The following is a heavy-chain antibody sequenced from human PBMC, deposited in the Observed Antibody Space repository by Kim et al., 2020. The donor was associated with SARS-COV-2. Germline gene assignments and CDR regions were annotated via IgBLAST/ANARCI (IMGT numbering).Heavy chain of an antibody. CDR3: ANPREPDY. Sequence: GGSLRLSCVASGFTFSNYGMSWVRQAPGKGLEWVSGIIGSGEITTYADSVKRRFTISRANSKNTLFLQKSSRRAEDTGIYYCANPREPDYLGQGTLVT. V-gene: IGHV3-23*01. CDR1: GFTFSNYG. CDR2: IIGSGEIT. J-gene: IGHJ4*02. D-gene: IGHD1-26*01.